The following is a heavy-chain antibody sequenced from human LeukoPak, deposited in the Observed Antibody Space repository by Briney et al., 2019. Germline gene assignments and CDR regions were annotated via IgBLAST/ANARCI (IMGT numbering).Heavy chain of an antibody. CDR3: ATDFYRGRQFDY. D-gene: IGHD2/OR15-2a*01. J-gene: IGHJ4*02. CDR1: GYTFTGYY. Sequence: ASVKVSCKASGYTFTGYYMHWVRQAPGKGLEWMGGFDPEDVETIYAQKFQGRVTMTEDTSTATAYMDLSSLRPDDTAVYYCATDFYRGRQFDYWGQGTLVTVSS. V-gene: IGHV1-24*01. CDR2: FDPEDVET.